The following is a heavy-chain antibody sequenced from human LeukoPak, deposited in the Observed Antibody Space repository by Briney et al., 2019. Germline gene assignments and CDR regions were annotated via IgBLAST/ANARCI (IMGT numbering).Heavy chain of an antibody. CDR2: ISGSGGST. V-gene: IGHV3-23*01. Sequence: GGSLRLSCAASGFTFSSYAITWVRQAPGKGLEWVSAISGSGGSTYYADSVKGRFTISRDNSRNTLYLQMNNLSAEDTAIYCCAKDWGISLAIWYFDLWGRGTRVTVSS. J-gene: IGHJ2*01. CDR3: AKDWGISLAIWYFDL. CDR1: GFTFSSYA. D-gene: IGHD3-16*01.